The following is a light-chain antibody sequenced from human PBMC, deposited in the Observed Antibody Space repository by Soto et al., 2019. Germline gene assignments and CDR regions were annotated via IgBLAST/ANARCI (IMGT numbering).Light chain of an antibody. Sequence: QSVLTQPPSVSGAPGQRVTISCTGSSSNIGAGYDVHWYQQLPGTAPKLLIYGNSNRPSEVPDRFSGSKSGTSASLAITGLQAEDEADYYCQSYDSSLSGSAYVFGTGTKVT. V-gene: IGLV1-40*01. CDR1: SSNIGAGYD. CDR3: QSYDSSLSGSAYV. J-gene: IGLJ1*01. CDR2: GNS.